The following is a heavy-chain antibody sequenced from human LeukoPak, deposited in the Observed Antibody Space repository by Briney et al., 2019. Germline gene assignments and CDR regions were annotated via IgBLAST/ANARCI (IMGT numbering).Heavy chain of an antibody. J-gene: IGHJ4*02. Sequence: GTSLRLSCAASGFTFTSYGMHWVRQAPGKGLEWVALITYDGYYKYYSDSVKGRFTISSDTSKNTLYLQMNSLRAEDTAVYYCARDLSPVVRASPMGYWGQGTLVTVSS. D-gene: IGHD3-10*01. CDR3: ARDLSPVVRASPMGY. V-gene: IGHV3-30*03. CDR2: ITYDGYYK. CDR1: GFTFTSYG.